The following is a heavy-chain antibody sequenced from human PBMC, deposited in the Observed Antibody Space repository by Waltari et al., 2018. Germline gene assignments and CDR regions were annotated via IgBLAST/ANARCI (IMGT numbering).Heavy chain of an antibody. CDR1: GFSFGPLN. J-gene: IGHJ6*02. V-gene: IGHV3-30-3*01. D-gene: IGHD2-8*02. Sequence: QVQLVASGGGVVKPGRSLCSPCSVSGFSFGPLNLQLVRQAPGKGVEWVALILDDRDYTYYADSVKGRFTISRDTSKSTLYLQMDSLRAEDTAIFYCARGLPDCTGTICHYAMDVWGQGTTVTVSS. CDR3: ARGLPDCTGTICHYAMDV. CDR2: ILDDRDYT.